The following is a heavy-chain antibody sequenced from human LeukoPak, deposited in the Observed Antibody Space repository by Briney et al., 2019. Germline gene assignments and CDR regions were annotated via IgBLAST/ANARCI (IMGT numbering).Heavy chain of an antibody. CDR2: INPNSGGT. J-gene: IGHJ4*02. Sequence: VASVKVSCKASGYTFTGYYMHWVRQAPRQGLEWMGWINPNSGGTNYAQKFQGRVTMTRDTSISTAYMELSRLRSDDTAVYYCARSDSSGSHGDYWGQGTLVTVSS. V-gene: IGHV1-2*02. CDR1: GYTFTGYY. D-gene: IGHD3-22*01. CDR3: ARSDSSGSHGDY.